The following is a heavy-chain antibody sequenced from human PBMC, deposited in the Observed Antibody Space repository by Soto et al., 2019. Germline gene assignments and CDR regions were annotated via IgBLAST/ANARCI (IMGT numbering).Heavy chain of an antibody. CDR3: ARHQPFDILTGLNWFDP. CDR2: IFYSGTT. J-gene: IGHJ5*02. Sequence: SETLSLTCTVSGGSVSSRGYYWGWVRQSPSKGLEWIGTIFYSGTTYYNPSLRSRVTVSVDTSKNQFSLKVTSVTAADTAVYYCARHQPFDILTGLNWFDPWGQGTLVTVSS. V-gene: IGHV4-39*01. D-gene: IGHD3-9*01. CDR1: GGSVSSRGYY.